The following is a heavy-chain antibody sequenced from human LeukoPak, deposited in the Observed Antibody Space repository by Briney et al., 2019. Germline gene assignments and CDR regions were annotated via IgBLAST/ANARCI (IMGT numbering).Heavy chain of an antibody. V-gene: IGHV3-9*01. Sequence: GGSLRLSCAASGFTFDDYAMHWVRQAPGKGLEWVSGISWDSSNKGYADPVKGRFTISRDNAKDSLYLQMNSLRPEDTALYCCAKGGTHSSSSLDYWGQGTLVTVSS. CDR3: AKGGTHSSSSLDY. CDR2: ISWDSSNK. CDR1: GFTFDDYA. J-gene: IGHJ4*02. D-gene: IGHD6-6*01.